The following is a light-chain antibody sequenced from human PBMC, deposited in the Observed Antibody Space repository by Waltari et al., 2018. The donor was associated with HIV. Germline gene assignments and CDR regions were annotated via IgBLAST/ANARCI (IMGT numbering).Light chain of an antibody. J-gene: IGKJ2*01. Sequence: DIQLTQSPSFLSASIGDRVTNTCRTSEDINEFLAWYQQKPGVAPKLLIYAASTLEDEVPSRFSGSGSGTDFTLTISSLQPEDFATYFCQQLNTYPPDTFGPGTKLEI. CDR3: QQLNTYPPDT. V-gene: IGKV1-9*01. CDR2: AAS. CDR1: EDINEF.